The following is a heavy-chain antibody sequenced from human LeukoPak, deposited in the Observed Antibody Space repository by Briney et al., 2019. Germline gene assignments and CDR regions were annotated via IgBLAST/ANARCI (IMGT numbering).Heavy chain of an antibody. V-gene: IGHV3-21*01. CDR3: ARDDCSSTSCYNFDY. Sequence: PGGSLRLSCAASGFTFSSYSMNWVRQAPGKGLEWVSSISSSSSYIYYADSVKGRFTISRDNAKNSLSLQMNSLRAEDTAVYYCARDDCSSTSCYNFDYWGQGTLVTVSS. D-gene: IGHD2-2*02. J-gene: IGHJ4*02. CDR2: ISSSSSYI. CDR1: GFTFSSYS.